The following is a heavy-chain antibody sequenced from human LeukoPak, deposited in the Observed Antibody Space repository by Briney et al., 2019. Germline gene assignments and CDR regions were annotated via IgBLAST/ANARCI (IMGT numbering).Heavy chain of an antibody. D-gene: IGHD3-22*01. Sequence: GGSLRLSCAASGFTFSSYAMSWVRQAPGKGLEWVSAITNSGSTTYYANSVKGRFTISRDDSKNTLYLQMDSLRAEDTAVYYCARARQHITTNPIDYWGQGTLVTVSS. V-gene: IGHV3-23*01. CDR2: ITNSGSTT. CDR3: ARARQHITTNPIDY. J-gene: IGHJ4*02. CDR1: GFTFSSYA.